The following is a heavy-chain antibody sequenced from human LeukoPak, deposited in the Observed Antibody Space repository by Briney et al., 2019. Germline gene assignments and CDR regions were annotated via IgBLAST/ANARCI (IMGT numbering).Heavy chain of an antibody. Sequence: SETLSLTCAVYGGSFSGYYWSWLRQPPGKGLEWIGEINHSGSTNYNPSLKSRVTISVDTSKNQFSLKLSSVTAADTAVYYCARDVVAVAAHFDYWGQGTLVTVSS. J-gene: IGHJ4*02. D-gene: IGHD6-19*01. CDR1: GGSFSGYY. CDR2: INHSGST. CDR3: ARDVVAVAAHFDY. V-gene: IGHV4-34*01.